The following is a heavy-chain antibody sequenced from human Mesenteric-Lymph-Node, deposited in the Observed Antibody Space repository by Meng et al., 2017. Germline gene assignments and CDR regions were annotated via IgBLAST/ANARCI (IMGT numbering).Heavy chain of an antibody. J-gene: IGHJ5*02. Sequence: GSLRLSCQVSGGSISNYYWSWFRQPAGKGLEWIGRIYASVSTNYNPSLKTRITMSVDTSKNQFSLKLSSVTAADTAVYYCARTFGIAVAGTWFDPWGQGTLVTVSS. CDR1: GGSISNYY. D-gene: IGHD6-19*01. CDR2: IYASVST. V-gene: IGHV4-4*07. CDR3: ARTFGIAVAGTWFDP.